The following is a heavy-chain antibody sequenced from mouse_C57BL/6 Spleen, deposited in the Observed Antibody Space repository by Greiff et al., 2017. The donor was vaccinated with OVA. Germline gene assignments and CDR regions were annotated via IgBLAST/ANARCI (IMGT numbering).Heavy chain of an antibody. CDR1: GYTFTSYW. D-gene: IGHD2-3*01. J-gene: IGHJ2*01. CDR3: ARSGRDGPDY. Sequence: VQLQQPGAELVMPGASVKLSCKASGYTFTSYWMHWVKQRPGQGLEWIGEIDPSDSYTNYNQKFKGKSTLTVDKSSSTAYMQLSSLTSEDSAVYHCARSGRDGPDYWGQGTTLTVSS. CDR2: IDPSDSYT. V-gene: IGHV1-69*01.